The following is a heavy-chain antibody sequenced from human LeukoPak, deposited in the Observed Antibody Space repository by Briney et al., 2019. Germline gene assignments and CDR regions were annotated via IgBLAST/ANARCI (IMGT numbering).Heavy chain of an antibody. CDR3: ARDTDNWNYXXANDY. CDR1: GYTFTSYD. V-gene: IGHV1-2*02. J-gene: IGHJ4*02. Sequence: ASVKVSCKASGYTFTSYDINRVRQAPGQGLEWMGWINPNSGGTNYAQKFQGRVTMTRDTSISTAYMELSRLRSGDTAVYYCARDTDNWNYXXANDYWGQGTLVTVSS. D-gene: IGHD1-7*01. CDR2: INPNSGGT.